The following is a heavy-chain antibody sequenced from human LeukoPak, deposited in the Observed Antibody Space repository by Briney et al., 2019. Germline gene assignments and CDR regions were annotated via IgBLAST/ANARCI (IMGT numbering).Heavy chain of an antibody. CDR1: RFTFSSYA. Sequence: PGGSLRLSCAASRFTFSSYAMSWVRQAPGKGLEWVSAISGSGDSTYYADSVKGRFTISRDNAKNSLHLQMNSLRDEDTAVYYCARDPGNFDYWGQDTLVTVSS. CDR2: ISGSGDST. J-gene: IGHJ4*02. D-gene: IGHD6-13*01. CDR3: ARDPGNFDY. V-gene: IGHV3-23*01.